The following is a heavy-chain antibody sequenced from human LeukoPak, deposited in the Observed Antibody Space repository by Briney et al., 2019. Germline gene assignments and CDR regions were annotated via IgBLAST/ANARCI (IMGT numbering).Heavy chain of an antibody. D-gene: IGHD3-22*01. J-gene: IGHJ4*02. V-gene: IGHV3-53*01. CDR2: IYSGGST. Sequence: GGSLRLSCAASGFTVSSNYMSWVRQAPGKGLEWVSVIYSGGSTYYADSVKGRFTIPRDNSKNTLYLQMNSLRAEDTAVYYCAVYYYDSSGYYYWGQGTLVTVSS. CDR1: GFTVSSNY. CDR3: AVYYYDSSGYYY.